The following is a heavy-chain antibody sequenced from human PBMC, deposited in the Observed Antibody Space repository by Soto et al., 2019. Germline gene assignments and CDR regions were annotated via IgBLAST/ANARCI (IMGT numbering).Heavy chain of an antibody. CDR2: ISYDGSNK. D-gene: IGHD3-3*01. J-gene: IGHJ4*02. V-gene: IGHV3-30*18. CDR3: AKDSLRFLEWLSTIDY. CDR1: GFTFSSYG. Sequence: QVQLVESGGGVVQPGRSLRLSCAASGFTFSSYGMHWVRQAPGKGLEWVAVISYDGSNKYYADSVKGRFTISRDNSKNTLYLQMNSLRAEDTAVYYCAKDSLRFLEWLSTIDYWGQGTLVTVSS.